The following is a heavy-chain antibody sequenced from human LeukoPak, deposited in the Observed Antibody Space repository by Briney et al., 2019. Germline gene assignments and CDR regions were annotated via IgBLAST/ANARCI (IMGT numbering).Heavy chain of an antibody. V-gene: IGHV3-7*04. Sequence: PGGSLRLSCTASAITLSTSWMSWVRQAPGKGLEWVANINEDGSETKYVDSVKGRFTISRDNAKNTLCLQMNSLRGEDTAIYYCARHVAGDSLYRHFDYWGQGTLVTVSS. CDR1: AITLSTSW. CDR2: INEDGSET. J-gene: IGHJ4*02. CDR3: ARHVAGDSLYRHFDY. D-gene: IGHD5/OR15-5a*01.